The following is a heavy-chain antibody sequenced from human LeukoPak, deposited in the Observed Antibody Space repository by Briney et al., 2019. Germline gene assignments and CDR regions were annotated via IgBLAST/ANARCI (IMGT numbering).Heavy chain of an antibody. CDR1: GFTFGNHA. V-gene: IGHV3-30*01. J-gene: IGHJ4*02. Sequence: GGSLRLSCAASGFTFGNHAMHWVRQAPGMGLEWVAVISYEASNKYYADSVKGRFTISRDNSKNMLYLQMNSLRAEDTAVYYCARDYLVGCTHTICYPIDYWRQGTLVTVSS. CDR3: ARDYLVGCTHTICYPIDY. D-gene: IGHD2-15*01. CDR2: ISYEASNK.